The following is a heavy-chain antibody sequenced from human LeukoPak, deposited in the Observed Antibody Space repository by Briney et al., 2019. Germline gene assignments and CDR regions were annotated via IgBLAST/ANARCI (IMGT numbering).Heavy chain of an antibody. Sequence: PSATLSLTCTVAGGSISSYYWSWIRQPPGKGLEWSGYIYYSGSTNYNPSLKGRVTISVDTSKNQFSLKLSSVTAADTAVYYCARRLGSGYSYYFDYWGQGTLVTVSS. V-gene: IGHV4-59*08. CDR1: GGSISSYY. CDR2: IYYSGST. D-gene: IGHD3-22*01. CDR3: ARRLGSGYSYYFDY. J-gene: IGHJ4*02.